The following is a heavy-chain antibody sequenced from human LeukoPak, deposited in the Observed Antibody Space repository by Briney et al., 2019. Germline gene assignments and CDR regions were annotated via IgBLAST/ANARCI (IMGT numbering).Heavy chain of an antibody. CDR1: GFTFSSYG. J-gene: IGHJ4*02. V-gene: IGHV3-33*01. CDR3: ARDPLVVSYFDY. D-gene: IGHD3-22*01. CDR2: IWYDGSNK. Sequence: QPGRSLRLSCAASGFTFSSYGMHWVRQAPGKGLEWVAVIWYDGSNKYYADSVKGRFTISRDNSKNTLYLQMNSLRAEDTAVYYCARDPLVVSYFDYWGQGTLVSVSS.